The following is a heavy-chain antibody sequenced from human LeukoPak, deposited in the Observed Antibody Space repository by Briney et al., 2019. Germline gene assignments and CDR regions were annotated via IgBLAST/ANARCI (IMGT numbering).Heavy chain of an antibody. D-gene: IGHD6-13*01. CDR3: ARVGYGGGAFDI. J-gene: IGHJ3*02. CDR2: IIPIFGKA. V-gene: IGHV1-69*05. Sequence: GASVKVSCKASGGTFSSYAISWVRQAPGQGLEWMGGIIPIFGKANYAQKFQGRVTITTDESTSTAYMELSSLRSEDTAVYYCARVGYGGGAFDIWGQGTMVTVSS. CDR1: GGTFSSYA.